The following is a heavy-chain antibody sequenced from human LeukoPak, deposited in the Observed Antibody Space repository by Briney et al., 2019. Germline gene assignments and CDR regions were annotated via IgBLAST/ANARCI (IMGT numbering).Heavy chain of an antibody. J-gene: IGHJ6*03. CDR2: IYTSGST. D-gene: IGHD6-19*01. CDR3: AREASGWYYMDV. V-gene: IGHV4-4*08. Sequence: KPSETLSLTCTVSGGSISSYYWSWIRQPPGKGLEWIGRIYTSGSTNYNPSLKNRVTISVDTSKDQFSLKLSSVTAADTAVYYCAREASGWYYMDVWGKGTTVTVSS. CDR1: GGSISSYY.